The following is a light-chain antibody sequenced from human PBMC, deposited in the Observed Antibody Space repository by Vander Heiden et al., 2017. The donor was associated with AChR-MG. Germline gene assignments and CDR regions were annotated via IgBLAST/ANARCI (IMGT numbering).Light chain of an antibody. J-gene: IGLJ1*01. Sequence: QSPLTQPASVSASPGQSITISCTGTSSDFGGYNYVSWYQQHPGIAPKLIIYDVSNRPSGVSNRFSGSKSGDTASLTISGLQAEDEADYYCSSYTTTTAIFGTGTMVTVL. CDR1: SSDFGGYNY. CDR2: DVS. V-gene: IGLV2-14*03. CDR3: SSYTTTTAI.